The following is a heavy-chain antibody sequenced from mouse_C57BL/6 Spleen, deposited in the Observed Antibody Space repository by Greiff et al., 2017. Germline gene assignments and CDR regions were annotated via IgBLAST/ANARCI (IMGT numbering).Heavy chain of an antibody. CDR1: GYTFTSYW. V-gene: IGHV1-64*01. CDR2: IHPNSGST. Sequence: VQLQQPGAELVKPGASVKLSCKASGYTFTSYWMHWVKQRPGQGLEWIGMIHPNSGSTNYNEKFKSKATLTVDKSSSTAYMQLSSLTSEDSAVYYGARGYYGSSSFDYWGQGTTLTVSS. J-gene: IGHJ2*01. D-gene: IGHD1-1*01. CDR3: ARGYYGSSSFDY.